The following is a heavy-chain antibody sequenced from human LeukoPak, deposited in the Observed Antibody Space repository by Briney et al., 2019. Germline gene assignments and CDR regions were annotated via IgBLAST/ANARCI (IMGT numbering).Heavy chain of an antibody. CDR1: GYTFTSHG. Sequence: ASVKVSCKASGYTFTSHGISWVRQAPGQGLEWMGWINPNNGGTNYAQKFQGRVTMTRDTSISTAYMELSSLRSDDTAVYYCTRVGWNGYYGMGVWGKGTTVTVSS. CDR2: INPNNGGT. D-gene: IGHD3-3*01. CDR3: TRVGWNGYYGMGV. V-gene: IGHV1-2*02. J-gene: IGHJ6*04.